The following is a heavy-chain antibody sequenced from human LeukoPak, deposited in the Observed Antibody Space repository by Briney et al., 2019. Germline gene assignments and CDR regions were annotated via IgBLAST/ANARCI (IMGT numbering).Heavy chain of an antibody. J-gene: IGHJ6*03. CDR1: GFTFSSYE. D-gene: IGHD1-26*01. CDR2: ISSSGSTI. V-gene: IGHV3-48*03. CDR3: AKGGTFPYYFYMDV. Sequence: GGSLRLSCAASGFTFSSYEMNWVRQAPGKGLEWVSYISSSGSTIYYADSVKGRFTISRDNAKNSLYLQMNSLRAEDTAVYYCAKGGTFPYYFYMDVWGKGTTVTVSS.